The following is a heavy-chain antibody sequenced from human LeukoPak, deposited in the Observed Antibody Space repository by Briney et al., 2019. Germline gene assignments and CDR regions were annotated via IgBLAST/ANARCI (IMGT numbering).Heavy chain of an antibody. D-gene: IGHD3-10*01. Sequence: ASVKVSCKTSGYPFTDYYIHWVRQAPGQGLEWMGWTNPNSGATNYPRKFQGRVTVTRDTSTSTAYMELTSLRSDDTAVYFCARDFGNYYGSGTLDWFDPWGQGTLVTVSS. CDR1: GYPFTDYY. CDR2: TNPNSGAT. V-gene: IGHV1-2*02. CDR3: ARDFGNYYGSGTLDWFDP. J-gene: IGHJ5*02.